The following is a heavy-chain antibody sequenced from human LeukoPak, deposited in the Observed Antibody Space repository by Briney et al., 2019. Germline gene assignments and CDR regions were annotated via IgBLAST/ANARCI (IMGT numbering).Heavy chain of an antibody. J-gene: IGHJ3*02. CDR1: DDSFSSHY. V-gene: IGHV4-59*11. D-gene: IGHD4-17*01. CDR2: ISYIGST. Sequence: SETLSLTCAVSDDSFSSHYWTWIRQPRAKGLEWIGYISYIGSTNYNPSLKSRVTISIDTSRNQFSLRLSSVTAADTAVYYCARDLVTVTKGFDIWGQGTMVSVSS. CDR3: ARDLVTVTKGFDI.